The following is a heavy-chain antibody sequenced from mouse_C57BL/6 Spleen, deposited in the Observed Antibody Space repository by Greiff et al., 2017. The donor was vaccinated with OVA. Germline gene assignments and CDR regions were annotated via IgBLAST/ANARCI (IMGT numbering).Heavy chain of an antibody. CDR1: GYTFTSYW. CDR3: ARKGVRYWYFDV. V-gene: IGHV1-53*01. J-gene: IGHJ1*03. Sequence: VHVKQSGTELVKPGASVKLSCKASGYTFTSYWMHWVKQRPGQGLEWIGNINPSNGGTNYNEKFKSKATLTVDKSSSTAYMQLSSLTSEDSAVYYCARKGVRYWYFDVWGTGTTVTVSS. D-gene: IGHD2-1*01. CDR2: INPSNGGT.